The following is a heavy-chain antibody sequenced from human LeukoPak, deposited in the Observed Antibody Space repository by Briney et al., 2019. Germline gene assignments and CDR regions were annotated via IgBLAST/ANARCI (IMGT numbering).Heavy chain of an antibody. CDR1: GDSISSGDYY. Sequence: SQTLSLTCTVSGDSISSGDYYWSWIRQPPGKGLEWIGEINHSGSTNYNPSLKSRVTISVDTSKNQFSLKLSSVTAADTAVYYCASNSFDYYDSGSYSVDYWGQGTLVTVSS. CDR3: ASNSFDYYDSGSYSVDY. CDR2: INHSGST. D-gene: IGHD3-10*01. J-gene: IGHJ4*02. V-gene: IGHV4-30-4*08.